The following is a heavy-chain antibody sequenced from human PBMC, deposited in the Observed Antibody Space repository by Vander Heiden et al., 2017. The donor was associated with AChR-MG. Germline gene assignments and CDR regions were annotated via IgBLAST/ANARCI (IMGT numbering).Heavy chain of an antibody. CDR3: AGGRGVIDY. V-gene: IGHV3-33*03. D-gene: IGHD3-16*01. CDR1: AFSFGGQG. CDR2: IWYDGSKR. Sequence: QVQLVESGGGVVQPGKSLRLSCSASAFSFGGQGMLWVRQPPGKGLEWVAAIWYDGSKRYYGDSVRGRFIISRDNSKNALYLQLNNLTTEDTALYYCAGGRGVIDYWGQGTLVTVSS. J-gene: IGHJ4*02.